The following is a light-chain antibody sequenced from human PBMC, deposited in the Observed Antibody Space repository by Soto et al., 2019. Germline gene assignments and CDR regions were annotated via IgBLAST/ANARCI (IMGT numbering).Light chain of an antibody. Sequence: QSALTQPASVSGSPGQSITISCTGTSSDVGGYNYVSWYQLHPGKAPKLMIYEGGKRPSGVSHRFSGSKSGNTASLTISGLQAEDEAIYYCCSYAGSSTWVFGGGTKLTVL. J-gene: IGLJ3*02. CDR3: CSYAGSSTWV. CDR2: EGG. V-gene: IGLV2-23*01. CDR1: SSDVGGYNY.